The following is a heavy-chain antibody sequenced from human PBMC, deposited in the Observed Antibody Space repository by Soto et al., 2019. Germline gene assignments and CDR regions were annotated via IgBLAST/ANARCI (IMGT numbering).Heavy chain of an antibody. V-gene: IGHV1-24*01. CDR3: ETGEVVVPAAISFDY. J-gene: IGHJ4*02. Sequence: GASVKVSCKVSGYTLTELSMHWVRQAPGKGLEWMGGFDPEDGETIYAQKFQGRVTMTEDTSTDTAYMELSSLRSEDTAVYYCETGEVVVPAAISFDYWGQGTLVTVSS. CDR1: GYTLTELS. CDR2: FDPEDGET. D-gene: IGHD2-2*01.